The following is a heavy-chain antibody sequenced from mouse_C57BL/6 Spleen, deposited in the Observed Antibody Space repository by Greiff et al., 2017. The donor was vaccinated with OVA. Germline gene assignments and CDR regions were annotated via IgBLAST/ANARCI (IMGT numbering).Heavy chain of an antibody. D-gene: IGHD1-1*01. V-gene: IGHV1-62-2*01. CDR2: FYPGSGSI. CDR1: GYTFTEYT. J-gene: IGHJ2*01. CDR3: ARHHLHYYGSAGNYFDD. Sequence: VQLQQSGAELVKPGASVKLSCKASGYTFTEYTIHWVKQRSGQGLEWIGWFYPGSGSIKYNEKFKDKATLTADKSSSTVYMELSRLTSEDSAVYFCARHHLHYYGSAGNYFDDWGQGTTLTVSS.